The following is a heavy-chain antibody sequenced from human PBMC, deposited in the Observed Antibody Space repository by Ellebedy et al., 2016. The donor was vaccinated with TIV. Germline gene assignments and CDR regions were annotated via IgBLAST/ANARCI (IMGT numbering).Heavy chain of an antibody. J-gene: IGHJ4*02. CDR1: GFTFSSYS. V-gene: IGHV3-48*02. CDR2: ISGNSDTT. CDR3: ARGNLGAAGTFDY. Sequence: PGGSLRLSCAVSGFTFSSYSMNWVRQAPGKGLEWVSYISGNSDTTHYADSVRGRFTISRDNGRTSLDLQMNSLRDEDTAVYYCARGNLGAAGTFDYWGQGTLVTVSS. D-gene: IGHD6-13*01.